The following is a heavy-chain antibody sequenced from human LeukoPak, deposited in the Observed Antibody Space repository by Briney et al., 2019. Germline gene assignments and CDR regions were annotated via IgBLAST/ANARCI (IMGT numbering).Heavy chain of an antibody. Sequence: ASVKVSCKASRYTFTSYDINWVRQATGQGLEWMGWMNPDSGNTGYAQKFQGRVTMTRNTSISTAYMELSSLRSEDTAVYYCARGDGSNNYWAFDYWGQGTLVTVSP. CDR2: MNPDSGNT. V-gene: IGHV1-8*01. D-gene: IGHD3-10*01. CDR1: RYTFTSYD. J-gene: IGHJ4*02. CDR3: ARGDGSNNYWAFDY.